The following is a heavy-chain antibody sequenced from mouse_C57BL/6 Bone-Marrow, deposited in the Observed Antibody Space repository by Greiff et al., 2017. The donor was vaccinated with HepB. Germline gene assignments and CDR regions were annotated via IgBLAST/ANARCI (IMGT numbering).Heavy chain of an antibody. V-gene: IGHV1-15*01. J-gene: IGHJ1*03. Sequence: QVQLQQSGAELVRPGASVTLSCKASGYTFTDYEMHWVKQTPVHGLEWIGAIDPETGGTAYNQKFKGKAILTADKSSSTAYMELRSLTAEDSAVYECTRGGGRSKYVDVGGTGTTVTVSS. CDR3: TRGGGRSKYVDV. CDR1: GYTFTDYE. CDR2: IDPETGGT.